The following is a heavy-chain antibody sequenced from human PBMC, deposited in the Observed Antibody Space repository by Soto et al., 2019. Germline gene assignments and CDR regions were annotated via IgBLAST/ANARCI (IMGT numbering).Heavy chain of an antibody. CDR1: GFTFSSYA. V-gene: IGHV3-30*04. CDR3: ARDPYYYGSGSTFDY. CDR2: ISYDGINK. J-gene: IGHJ4*02. D-gene: IGHD3-10*01. Sequence: QVQLVESGGGVVQPGRSLRLSCAASGFTFSSYAMHWVRQAPGKGLEWVALISYDGINKYYADSVKVRFTISRDTSKNTLDLQMNSLRAEDTAVYYCARDPYYYGSGSTFDYWGQGTLVTVSS.